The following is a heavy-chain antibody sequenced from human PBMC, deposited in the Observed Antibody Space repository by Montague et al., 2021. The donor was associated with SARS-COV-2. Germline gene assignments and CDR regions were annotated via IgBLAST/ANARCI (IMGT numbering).Heavy chain of an antibody. Sequence: SETLSLTCTVSGASISGSIISNYWSWIRQPPGKGLEWIGYILYSGSTNYNPSLKSRVTMSVDTSKNQFSLNVSSVTAADTAVYYCARGVRDYGGRYFFDSWGQGTLVTVSS. CDR2: ILYSGST. V-gene: IGHV4-61*01. CDR1: GASISGSIISNY. J-gene: IGHJ4*02. D-gene: IGHD4-23*01. CDR3: ARGVRDYGGRYFFDS.